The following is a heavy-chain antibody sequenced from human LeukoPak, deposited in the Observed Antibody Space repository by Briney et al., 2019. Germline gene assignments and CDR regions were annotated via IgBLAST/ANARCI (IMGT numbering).Heavy chain of an antibody. CDR3: ARLGYSSGWYYFDY. Sequence: KPSETLSLTCTVSGGSISSSSYYWGWIRQPPGKGLEWIGSICYSGSTYYNPSLKSRVTISVDTSKNQFSLKLSSVTAADTAVYYCARLGYSSGWYYFDYWGQGTLVTVSS. CDR2: ICYSGST. CDR1: GGSISSSSYY. V-gene: IGHV4-39*01. D-gene: IGHD6-19*01. J-gene: IGHJ4*02.